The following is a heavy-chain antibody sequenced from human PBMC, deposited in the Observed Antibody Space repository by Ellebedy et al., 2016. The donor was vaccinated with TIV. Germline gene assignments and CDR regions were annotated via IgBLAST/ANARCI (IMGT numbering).Heavy chain of an antibody. D-gene: IGHD3-3*01. CDR2: ISGSDGST. J-gene: IGHJ4*02. CDR1: GFTFSSYA. Sequence: GEFLKISCAASGFTFSSYAMSWVRQAPGKGLEWVSGISGSDGSTYYADSVKGRFTISRDNSENTLYLQMNSLRAEDTAVYYCAKESLRFLEWLFAYFDYWGQGTLVTVSS. CDR3: AKESLRFLEWLFAYFDY. V-gene: IGHV3-23*01.